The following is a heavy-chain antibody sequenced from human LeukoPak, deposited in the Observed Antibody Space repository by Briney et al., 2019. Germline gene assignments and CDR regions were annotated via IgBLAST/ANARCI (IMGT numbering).Heavy chain of an antibody. Sequence: GGSLQISCQGSGSTFTICWIAWVRQVPGKGLEWMGIIYPGDSDTRYSPSFQGQVTISADKSISTAYLQWSSLKASDTAMYYCARQYSGYDKWGQGTLVTVSS. CDR1: GSTFTICW. CDR2: IYPGDSDT. D-gene: IGHD5-12*01. CDR3: ARQYSGYDK. J-gene: IGHJ4*02. V-gene: IGHV5-51*01.